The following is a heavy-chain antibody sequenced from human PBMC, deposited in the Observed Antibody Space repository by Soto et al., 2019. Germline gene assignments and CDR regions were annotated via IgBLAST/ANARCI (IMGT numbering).Heavy chain of an antibody. CDR2: INPNSGDT. J-gene: IGHJ4*02. Sequence: ASVKVSCKTSGYTFTRYYIHWVRQAPGQGLEWMGWINPNSGDTKYAQRFQGRVTMTKDTSITTAYVELTRLRSDDTAVYFCARQLAYCGGDCYTEPVDYWGQGTLVTVPS. D-gene: IGHD2-21*02. V-gene: IGHV1-2*02. CDR3: ARQLAYCGGDCYTEPVDY. CDR1: GYTFTRYY.